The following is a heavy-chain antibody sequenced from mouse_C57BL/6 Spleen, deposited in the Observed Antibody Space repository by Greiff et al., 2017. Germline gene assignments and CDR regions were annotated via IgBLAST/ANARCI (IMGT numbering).Heavy chain of an antibody. CDR1: GFHLTDYY. J-gene: IGHJ2*01. Sequence: EVQLQPSGAELVKPGASVKLSCPASGFHLTDYYMPWVKQRTEQGLEWIGRIDPEDGETKYAPKFQGKATITADPSSNTSCLELSSLTSEDTAVYDLAGYYDGRSLDYWGQGTTLTVSS. V-gene: IGHV14-2*01. CDR2: IDPEDGET. CDR3: AGYYDGRSLDY. D-gene: IGHD1-1*01.